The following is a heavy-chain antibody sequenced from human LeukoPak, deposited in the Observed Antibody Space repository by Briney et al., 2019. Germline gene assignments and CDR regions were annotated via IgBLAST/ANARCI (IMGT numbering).Heavy chain of an antibody. CDR1: GGTFSSYA. V-gene: IGHV1-69*13. Sequence: GASVKVSCTASGGTFSSYAISWVRQAPGQGLEWMGGIIPIFGTANYAQKFQGRVTITADESTSTAYMELSSLRSEDTAVYYCARAAAADTYFDYWGQGTLVTVSS. CDR3: ARAAAADTYFDY. J-gene: IGHJ4*02. D-gene: IGHD6-13*01. CDR2: IIPIFGTA.